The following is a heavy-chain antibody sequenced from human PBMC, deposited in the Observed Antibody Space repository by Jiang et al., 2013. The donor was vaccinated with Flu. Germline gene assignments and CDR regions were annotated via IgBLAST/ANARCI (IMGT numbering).Heavy chain of an antibody. CDR3: ARELCSSTSCFSGLDV. CDR1: GYSFNGHY. J-gene: IGHJ6*02. CDR2: ISPNSGGT. D-gene: IGHD2-2*01. V-gene: IGHV1-2*06. Sequence: GAEVKKPGASVKVSCRASGYSFNGHYIHWVRQAPGQGLEWMGRISPNSGGTNSVPKFQGRVTMTRDTSITTAYMELSGLRSDDTAVYFCARELCSSTSCFSGLDVWGPGATIIVSS.